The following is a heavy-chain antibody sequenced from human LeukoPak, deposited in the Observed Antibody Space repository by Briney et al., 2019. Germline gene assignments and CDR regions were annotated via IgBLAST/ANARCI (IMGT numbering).Heavy chain of an antibody. CDR1: GFTFNTYA. J-gene: IGHJ3*02. V-gene: IGHV3-30-3*01. CDR3: ARRVGASPHDAFDI. CDR2: ISYDGSNK. D-gene: IGHD1-26*01. Sequence: GGSLRLSCEASGFTFNTYAMHWVRQAPGKGLEWVAVISYDGSNKFYADSVKGRFTISRDNSKNTLYLQMDSLRAEDTAVYYCARRVGASPHDAFDIWGQGTMVTVSS.